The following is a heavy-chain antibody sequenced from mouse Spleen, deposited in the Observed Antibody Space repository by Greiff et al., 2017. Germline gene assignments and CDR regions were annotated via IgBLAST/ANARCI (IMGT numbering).Heavy chain of an antibody. V-gene: IGHV1S127*01. CDR3: ARGRNYYDGSYFDY. D-gene: IGHD1-1*01. CDR2: IDPSDSET. CDR1: GYSFTSYW. J-gene: IGHJ2*01. Sequence: QVQLQQSGPQLVRPGASVKISCKASGYSFTSYWMHWVKQRPGQGLEWIGMIDPSDSETRLNQKFKSKATLTVDKSSSTAYMQLSSLTSEDSAVYYCARGRNYYDGSYFDYWGQGTTLTVSS.